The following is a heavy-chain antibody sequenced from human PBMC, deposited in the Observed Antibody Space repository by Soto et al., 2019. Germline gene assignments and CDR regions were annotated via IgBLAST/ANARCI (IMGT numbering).Heavy chain of an antibody. D-gene: IGHD2-8*01. CDR2: ISNSSSTI. V-gene: IGHV3-48*03. CDR3: VRESPCSNGVCQFDY. CDR1: GLNFSPSE. Sequence: PGGSLRLSCAASGLNFSPSEMSWVRQAPGKGLEWISYISNSSSTIHYADSVRGRFTISRDSAKKSLFLQMNSLRAEDTAVYYCVRESPCSNGVCQFDYWGRGTLVTVSS. J-gene: IGHJ4*02.